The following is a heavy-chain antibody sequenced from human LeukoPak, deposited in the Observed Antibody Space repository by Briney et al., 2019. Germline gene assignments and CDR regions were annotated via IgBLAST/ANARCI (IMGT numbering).Heavy chain of an antibody. CDR1: GGSISSNTYY. D-gene: IGHD6-13*01. CDR3: ARISSSNWYNERGAFDV. J-gene: IGHJ3*01. CDR2: IYYSGST. V-gene: IGHV4-39*07. Sequence: SETLSLTCTVSGGSISSNTYYWGWIRQPPGKGLEWIGSIYYSGSTYYNPSLKSRVTISVDTSKNQFSLKLRSVTAADTAVYYCARISSSNWYNERGAFDVWGQGTMVTVSS.